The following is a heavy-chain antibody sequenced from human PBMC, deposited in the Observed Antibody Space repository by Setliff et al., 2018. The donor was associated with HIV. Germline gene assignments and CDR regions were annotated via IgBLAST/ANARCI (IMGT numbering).Heavy chain of an antibody. CDR2: IRDSGDAT. V-gene: IGHV3-23*01. D-gene: IGHD3-16*01. J-gene: IGHJ3*01. Sequence: GGSLRLSCAASGFTFSNYAMTWVRQAPGKGLECVSGIRDSGDATYYVDSVRGRFTISRDRSMSTLYLQVNSLRAEDTAIYYCAKPCYDYVWRPDRDAFDLWGQGTMVTVSS. CDR1: GFTFSNYA. CDR3: AKPCYDYVWRPDRDAFDL.